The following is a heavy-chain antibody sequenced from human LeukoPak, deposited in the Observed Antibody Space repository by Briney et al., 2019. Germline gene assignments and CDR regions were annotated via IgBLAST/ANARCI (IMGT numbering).Heavy chain of an antibody. Sequence: QPSETLSLTCTVSGGSISSYYWSWIRQPPVKGLEWIGYIYYSGSTNYNPSLKSRVTMSVEPSKNQFSLNLTSVTAADTAVYYCAKDRAARNGMDVWGHGTTVTVSS. CDR3: AKDRAARNGMDV. J-gene: IGHJ6*02. CDR2: IYYSGST. V-gene: IGHV4-59*12. D-gene: IGHD6-6*01. CDR1: GGSISSYY.